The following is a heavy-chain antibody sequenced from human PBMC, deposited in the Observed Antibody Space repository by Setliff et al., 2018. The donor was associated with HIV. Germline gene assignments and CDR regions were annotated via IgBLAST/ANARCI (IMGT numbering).Heavy chain of an antibody. CDR1: GGSISSYY. J-gene: IGHJ4*02. V-gene: IGHV4-4*09. Sequence: SETLSLTCTVSGGSISSYYWSWIRQPPGKGLEWIGYIYTSGSTNYNPSLKSRVTISLDTSKNQFSLRLRSVTAADTALYYCAREGGAYSGNPSDFWGQGTLVTVSS. D-gene: IGHD1-26*01. CDR2: IYTSGST. CDR3: AREGGAYSGNPSDF.